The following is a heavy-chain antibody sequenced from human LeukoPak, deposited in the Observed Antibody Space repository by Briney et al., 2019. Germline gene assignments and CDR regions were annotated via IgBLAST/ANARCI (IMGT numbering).Heavy chain of an antibody. D-gene: IGHD3-10*01. CDR3: AREITVVRGLMGYYHGMAV. CDR1: DFTFRTYS. V-gene: IGHV3-48*01. Sequence: GGSLRLSCGASDFTFRTYSMIWGRQTAGTGLGWISYISSGGGVTHYAESVKGRFSISRDNAKNSLHLQVDSLRAEDTAVYYRAREITVVRGLMGYYHGMAVWGQGTTVTVPS. J-gene: IGHJ6*02. CDR2: ISSGGGVT.